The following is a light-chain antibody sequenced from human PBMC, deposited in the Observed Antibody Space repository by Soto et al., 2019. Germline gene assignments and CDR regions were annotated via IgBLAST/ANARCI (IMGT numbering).Light chain of an antibody. CDR2: DAS. V-gene: IGKV3-11*01. CDR3: QQRSDWPST. Sequence: EIVLTQSPATLSLSPGNRATLSCRASESVSRYLAWYQQKPGQAPRLLIYDASSRAAGIPARFSGSGSGTDFTLTITSLEPEDFALYYCQQRSDWPSTFGGGTKVEIK. J-gene: IGKJ4*01. CDR1: ESVSRY.